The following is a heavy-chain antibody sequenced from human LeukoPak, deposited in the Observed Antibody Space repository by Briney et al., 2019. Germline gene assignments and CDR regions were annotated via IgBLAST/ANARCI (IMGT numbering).Heavy chain of an antibody. Sequence: GASVKVSCKASGYTFTGYYMHWVRQAPGQGLEWMGWINPNSGGTNYAQKFQGRVTMTRDTSISTAYMELSRLRSDDTAVYYCARGGLHLRIAAARDWFDPWGQGTLVTVSS. D-gene: IGHD6-13*01. J-gene: IGHJ5*02. CDR1: GYTFTGYY. V-gene: IGHV1-2*02. CDR2: INPNSGGT. CDR3: ARGGLHLRIAAARDWFDP.